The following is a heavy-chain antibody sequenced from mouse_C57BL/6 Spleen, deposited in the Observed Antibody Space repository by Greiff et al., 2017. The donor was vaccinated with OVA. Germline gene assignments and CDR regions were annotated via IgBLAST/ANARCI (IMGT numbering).Heavy chain of an antibody. CDR3: ARESYDYDGVRFAY. CDR2: ISDGGSYT. CDR1: GFTFSSYA. J-gene: IGHJ3*01. V-gene: IGHV5-4*01. Sequence: EVKLVESGGGLVKPGGSLKLSCAASGFTFSSYAMSWVRQTPEKRLEWVATISDGGSYTYYPDNVKGRFTISRDNAKNNLYLQMSHLKSEDTAMYYCARESYDYDGVRFAYWGQGTLVTVSA. D-gene: IGHD2-4*01.